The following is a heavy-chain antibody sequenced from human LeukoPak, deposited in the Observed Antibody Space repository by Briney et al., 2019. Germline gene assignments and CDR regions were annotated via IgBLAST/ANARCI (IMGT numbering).Heavy chain of an antibody. CDR2: ISYDGSNK. D-gene: IGHD3/OR15-3a*01. Sequence: PGGSLRLSCAASGFTFSSYGMHWVRQAPGKGLEWVAVISYDGSNKYYADSVKGRFTISRDNSKNTLYLQMNSLRAEDTAVYYCAKESERTSLMSVSDYWGQGTLVTVSS. CDR1: GFTFSSYG. J-gene: IGHJ4*02. CDR3: AKESERTSLMSVSDY. V-gene: IGHV3-30*18.